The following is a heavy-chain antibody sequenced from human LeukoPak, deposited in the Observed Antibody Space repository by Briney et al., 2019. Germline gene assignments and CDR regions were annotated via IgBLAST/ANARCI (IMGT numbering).Heavy chain of an antibody. CDR1: GYTFTTYG. J-gene: IGHJ5*02. CDR3: ARGPASDYNWFDP. V-gene: IGHV1-18*01. D-gene: IGHD2-21*02. Sequence: ASVKVSCKASGYTFTTYGVSWVRQAPGQGLEWMGWISGYDGNTNYAQNLQGRVTMTTDTSTSIAYMELRSLRSDDTAVYYCARGPASDYNWFDPWGQGTLVTVSS. CDR2: ISGYDGNT.